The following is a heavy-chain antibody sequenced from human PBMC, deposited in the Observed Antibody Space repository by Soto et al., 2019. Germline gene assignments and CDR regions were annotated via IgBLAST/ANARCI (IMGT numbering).Heavy chain of an antibody. CDR2: ISGSGDTT. D-gene: IGHD6-13*01. CDR1: RLTFSNYA. CDR3: AKADYSYSWAPADY. J-gene: IGHJ4*02. V-gene: IGHV3-23*01. Sequence: PGGSLRLSCVISRLTFSNYALNWVRQAPGKGLEWVSSISGSGDTTYYADSVKGRFTISRDNSKNTLYLQMNSLRVEDTALYYCAKADYSYSWAPADYWGQGALVTVSS.